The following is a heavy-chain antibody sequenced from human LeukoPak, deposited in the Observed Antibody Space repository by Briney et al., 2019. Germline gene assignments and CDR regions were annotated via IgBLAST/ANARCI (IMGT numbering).Heavy chain of an antibody. J-gene: IGHJ4*02. Sequence: GRSLRLSCAASGFTFDDYAMHWVRQAPGKGLEWVSGISWNSGSIGYADSVKGRFTISRDNAKNSLYLQMNSLRAEDMALYYCAKGAVTSLPGSFDYWGQGTLVTVSS. CDR2: ISWNSGSI. CDR1: GFTFDDYA. V-gene: IGHV3-9*03. D-gene: IGHD4-17*01. CDR3: AKGAVTSLPGSFDY.